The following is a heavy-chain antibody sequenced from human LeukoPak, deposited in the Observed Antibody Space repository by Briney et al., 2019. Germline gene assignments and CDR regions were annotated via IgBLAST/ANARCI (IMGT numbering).Heavy chain of an antibody. J-gene: IGHJ4*02. CDR1: GFIFSSYG. CDR3: AREGGRVGAPLDY. Sequence: GGSLRLSCAASGFIFSSYGMQWVRQAPGKGLEWVAGIGSDGRNKYYSDSVKGRVTISRDDSKNTLYLQMNSLRADDTAMYYCAREGGRVGAPLDYWGQGTLVTVSS. V-gene: IGHV3-33*08. CDR2: IGSDGRNK. D-gene: IGHD1-26*01.